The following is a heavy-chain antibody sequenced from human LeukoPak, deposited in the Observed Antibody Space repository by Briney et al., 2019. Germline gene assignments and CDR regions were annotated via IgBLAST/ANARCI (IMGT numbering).Heavy chain of an antibody. D-gene: IGHD4-17*01. V-gene: IGHV1-69*05. CDR1: GGTFSSYA. CDR3: ASHGDYPHYFDY. J-gene: IGHJ4*02. Sequence: SVKVSCKASGGTFSSYAISWVPQAPGQGLEWMGRIIPIFGTANYAQKFQGRVTITTDESTSTAYMELSSLRFEDTAVYYCASHGDYPHYFDYWGQGTLVTVSS. CDR2: IIPIFGTA.